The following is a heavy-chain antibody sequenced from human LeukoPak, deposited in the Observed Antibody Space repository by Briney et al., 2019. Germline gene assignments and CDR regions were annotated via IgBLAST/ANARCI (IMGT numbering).Heavy chain of an antibody. CDR3: AKGRGRTEYYYYGMDV. Sequence: PGGSLRLSCAAYGFTFSSYAMSWVRQAPGKGLEWVSAISGSGGSTYYADSVKGRFTISRDNSKNTLYLQMNSLRAEDTAVYYCAKGRGRTEYYYYGMDVWGQGTTVTVSS. CDR2: ISGSGGST. J-gene: IGHJ6*02. V-gene: IGHV3-23*01. CDR1: GFTFSSYA.